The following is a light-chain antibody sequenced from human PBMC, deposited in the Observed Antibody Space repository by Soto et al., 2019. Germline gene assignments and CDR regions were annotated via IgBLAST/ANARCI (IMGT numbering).Light chain of an antibody. J-gene: IGKJ4*01. CDR1: QSISSW. Sequence: DIQMTQSPSTLSASVGDRVTITCRASQSISSWLAWYQQKPGKAPNFLIYKASSLESGVPSRFSGSGSGTEFTLTISSLQPFDFATSSSQKYKLSLVTFRGGTMVDIK. V-gene: IGKV1-5*03. CDR2: KAS. CDR3: QKYKLSLVT.